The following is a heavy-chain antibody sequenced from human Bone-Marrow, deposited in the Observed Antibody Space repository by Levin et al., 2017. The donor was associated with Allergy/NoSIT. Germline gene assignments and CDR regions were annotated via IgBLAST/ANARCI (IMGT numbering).Heavy chain of an antibody. CDR3: ARDEWELLDY. Sequence: GESLKISCAASGFTLSQHRIHWVRQAPGKGLEWVAVISYDGSNQYYGDSVKGRFTVSRDNSKDTGYLQMDSLRPEDTAVYYCARDEWELLDYWGQGTLVTVSS. CDR2: ISYDGSNQ. J-gene: IGHJ4*02. D-gene: IGHD1-26*01. V-gene: IGHV3-30*14. CDR1: GFTLSQHR.